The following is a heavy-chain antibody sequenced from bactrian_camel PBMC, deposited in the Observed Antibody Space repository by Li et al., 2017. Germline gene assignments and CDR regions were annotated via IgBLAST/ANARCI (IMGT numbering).Heavy chain of an antibody. J-gene: IGHJ4*01. CDR3: AADYHLCGLGMPLPGHMGY. D-gene: IGHD5*01. Sequence: HVQLVESGGGSVQAGGSLRLSCAASRYTYCAYDVSWYRQAPGKEREFVARVDPGGTKTYADSVKGRFTFSKDNAKNTRYLLMKSLKPEDTAMYYCAADYHLCGLGMPLPGHMGYWGQGTQVTVS. V-gene: IGHV3S53*01. CDR2: VDPGGTK. CDR1: RYTYCAYD.